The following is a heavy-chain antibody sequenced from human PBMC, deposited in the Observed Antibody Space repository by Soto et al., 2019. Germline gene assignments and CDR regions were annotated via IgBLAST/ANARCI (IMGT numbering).Heavy chain of an antibody. CDR3: AHRMTYDDWDY. Sequence: QITLKESGPTLVKPTQTLTLTCTFSGFSLTTSGVGVGWIRQPPGKALEWLALIYWDDDKRYSPSLRSRLTNTKATSNNQVVLTMTNMDPVDTATYYCAHRMTYDDWDYWGQGTLVTVSS. CDR2: IYWDDDK. V-gene: IGHV2-5*02. J-gene: IGHJ4*02. CDR1: GFSLTTSGVG. D-gene: IGHD4-17*01.